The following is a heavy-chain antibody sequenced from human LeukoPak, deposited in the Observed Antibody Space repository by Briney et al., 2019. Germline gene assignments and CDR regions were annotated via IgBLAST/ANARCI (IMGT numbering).Heavy chain of an antibody. J-gene: IGHJ3*02. V-gene: IGHV4-59*08. CDR2: IFHSGST. D-gene: IGHD6-13*01. Sequence: SETLSLTCTVSGGSISSYYWSWIRQPPGKGLEWIGYIFHSGSTNYNPSLKSRVTISVDTSKNQFSLKLSSVTAADTAVYYCARLSSSYDPGAFDIWGQGTMVTVSS. CDR3: ARLSSSYDPGAFDI. CDR1: GGSISSYY.